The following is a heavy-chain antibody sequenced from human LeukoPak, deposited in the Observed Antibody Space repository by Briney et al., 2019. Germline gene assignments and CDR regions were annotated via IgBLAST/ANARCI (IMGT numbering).Heavy chain of an antibody. CDR2: ISGSDGTT. Sequence: GGSLRLSCAASGFTFSSYAMSWVRQAPRKGLEWVSSISGSDGTTYYADSVKGRFTISRDNSKYTLSLQMNSLRTEDTAVYYCAKVDNWKYGHHDFWGQGTLVTVSS. V-gene: IGHV3-23*01. D-gene: IGHD1-1*01. CDR1: GFTFSSYA. CDR3: AKVDNWKYGHHDF. J-gene: IGHJ4*02.